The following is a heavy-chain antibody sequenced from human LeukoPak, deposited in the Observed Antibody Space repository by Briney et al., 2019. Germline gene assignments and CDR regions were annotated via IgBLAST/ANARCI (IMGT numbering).Heavy chain of an antibody. J-gene: IGHJ4*02. V-gene: IGHV3-23*01. CDR3: ARFIRSGNFPKYFDY. D-gene: IGHD3-10*01. CDR2: ISGRDGST. CDR1: GFTFSTYA. Sequence: GGSLRLSCAASGFTFSTYAMSWVRQAPGKGLECVSSISGRDGSTYYADSVKGRFTISRDTSKNMLFLQMSSLKTEDTAVYYCARFIRSGNFPKYFDYWGRGILVTVSS.